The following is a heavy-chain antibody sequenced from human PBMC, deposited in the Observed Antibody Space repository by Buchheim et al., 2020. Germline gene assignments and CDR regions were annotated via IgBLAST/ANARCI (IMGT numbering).Heavy chain of an antibody. CDR2: VSASGGST. CDR3: AKGSLSTAPAGLFDY. J-gene: IGHJ4*02. V-gene: IGHV3-23*01. Sequence: EVQLMESGGGLVQPAGSLRLSCAASGFTFSSYAMSWVRQAPGKGLELVSSVSASGGSTYYADSVKGRFTISRDNSKNTLYLQMSRLRAEDTAVYYCAKGSLSTAPAGLFDYWGQGTL. CDR1: GFTFSSYA. D-gene: IGHD6-13*01.